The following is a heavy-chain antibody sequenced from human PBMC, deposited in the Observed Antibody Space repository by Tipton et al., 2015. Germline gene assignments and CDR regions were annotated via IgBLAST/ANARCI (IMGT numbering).Heavy chain of an antibody. J-gene: IGHJ4*02. CDR1: GYTFTNYA. Sequence: QLVQSGAEVKKPGASVKVSCKASGYTFTNYAFSWVRQAPGQGLEWMGWVSAHNGNTNYAQKFHGRVTMTTDTSTTTAYMDLRSLTSDDTAVYYCAAGSDWVYFFDFWGQGTLVTVSS. V-gene: IGHV1-18*01. CDR2: VSAHNGNT. D-gene: IGHD3/OR15-3a*01. CDR3: AAGSDWVYFFDF.